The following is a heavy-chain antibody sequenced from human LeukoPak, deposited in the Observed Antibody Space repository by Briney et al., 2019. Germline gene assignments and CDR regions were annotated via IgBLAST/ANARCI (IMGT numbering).Heavy chain of an antibody. CDR2: MSPNSGNT. CDR3: ARGPPNWGYDY. Sequence: VKVSCKASGYTFTSYDINWARQATGQGLEWMGWMSPNSGNTGYAQKFQGRVTMTRSTSMSTAYMELSSLRSEDTAVYYCARGPPNWGYDYWGQGTLVTVSS. V-gene: IGHV1-8*01. J-gene: IGHJ4*02. CDR1: GYTFTSYD. D-gene: IGHD7-27*01.